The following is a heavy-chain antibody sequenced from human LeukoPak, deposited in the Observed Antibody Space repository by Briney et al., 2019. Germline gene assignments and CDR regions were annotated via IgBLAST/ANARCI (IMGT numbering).Heavy chain of an antibody. D-gene: IGHD3-9*01. CDR3: ARQMAYYDILTGYYNRGDYFDY. Sequence: SETLSLTCTVSGGSTSSSDYYWGWIRQPPDEGLEWIASILYSGNTYYNPSLKSRVTISVDTSKNQFSLKLSSVTAADTAVYYCARQMAYYDILTGYYNRGDYFDYWGQGTLVTVSS. CDR2: ILYSGNT. CDR1: GGSTSSSDYY. J-gene: IGHJ4*02. V-gene: IGHV4-39*01.